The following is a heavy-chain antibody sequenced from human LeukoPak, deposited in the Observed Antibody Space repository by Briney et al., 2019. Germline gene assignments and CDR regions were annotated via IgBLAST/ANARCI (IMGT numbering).Heavy chain of an antibody. J-gene: IGHJ3*02. V-gene: IGHV4-59*08. D-gene: IGHD2-21*02. CDR2: IHHSGSA. CDR1: DDSISSYY. CDR3: ARLPGCSGADCFRAFDI. Sequence: SETLSLTCTVSDDSISSYYWIWIRQPPGKGLEWIGYIHHSGSANYNPSLRSRITVSVDTSKNHFSQSLTSVTAADTAVYYCARLPGCSGADCFRAFDIWGQGTMVTVSS.